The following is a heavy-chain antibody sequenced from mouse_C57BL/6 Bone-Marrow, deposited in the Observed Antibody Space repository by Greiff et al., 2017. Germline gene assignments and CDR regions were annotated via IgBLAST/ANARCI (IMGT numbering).Heavy chain of an antibody. D-gene: IGHD6-1*01. Sequence: EVKLMESEGGLVQPGSSMKLSCTASGFTFSDYYMAWVRQVPEKGLEWVANINYDGSSTYYLDSLKSRFIISRDNAKNILYLQMSSLKSEDTATYYCARDPLWYFDVWCTGTTVTVSS. CDR2: INYDGSST. V-gene: IGHV5-16*01. J-gene: IGHJ1*03. CDR3: ARDPLWYFDV. CDR1: GFTFSDYY.